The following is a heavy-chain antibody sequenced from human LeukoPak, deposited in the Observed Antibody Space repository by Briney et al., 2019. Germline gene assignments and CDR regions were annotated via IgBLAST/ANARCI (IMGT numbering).Heavy chain of an antibody. CDR1: GGSISSYY. J-gene: IGHJ6*03. CDR2: IYYSGST. CDR3: ARGVRYYYYMDV. V-gene: IGHV4-59*01. Sequence: SETLSLTCTASGGSISSYYWSWIRQPPGKGLEWIGYIYYSGSTNYSPSLRSRLTLSVDTSKNQFSLKLSSVTAADTAVYYCARGVRYYYYMDVWGKGTTVTISS.